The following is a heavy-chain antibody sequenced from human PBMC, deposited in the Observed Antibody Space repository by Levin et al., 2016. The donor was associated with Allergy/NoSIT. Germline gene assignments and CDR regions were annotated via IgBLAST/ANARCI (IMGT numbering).Heavy chain of an antibody. CDR2: IYYSGST. CDR1: GGSISSYY. D-gene: IGHD6-13*01. CDR3: ARQVKAGYSSSWYDPFDY. Sequence: SETLSLTCTVSGGSISSYYWSWIRQPPGKGLEWIGYIYYSGSTNYNPSLKSRVTISVDTSKNQFSLKLSSVTAADTAVYYCARQVKAGYSSSWYDPFDYWGQGTLVTVSS. J-gene: IGHJ4*02. V-gene: IGHV4-59*08.